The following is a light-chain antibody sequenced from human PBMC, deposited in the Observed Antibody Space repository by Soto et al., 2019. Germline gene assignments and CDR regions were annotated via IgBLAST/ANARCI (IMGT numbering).Light chain of an antibody. CDR3: QQCNDLPPWT. V-gene: IGKV3-15*01. J-gene: IGKJ1*01. CDR2: GAT. Sequence: EVVMTQSPATLSVSPGERVTLSCWASQDVGNRLAWYQQKPGQAPRLLIYGATTRATGIPARVSGSGSRTQFTLTISSLQSEDFALYYCQQCNDLPPWTFGQGTKVEI. CDR1: QDVGNR.